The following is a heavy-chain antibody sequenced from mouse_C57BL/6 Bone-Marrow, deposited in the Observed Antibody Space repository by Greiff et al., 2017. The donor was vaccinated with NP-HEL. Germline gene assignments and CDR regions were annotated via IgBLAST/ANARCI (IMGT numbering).Heavy chain of an antibody. CDR1: GYAFSSSW. D-gene: IGHD1-1*01. CDR3: ARTTVVVEDYAMDY. J-gene: IGHJ4*01. V-gene: IGHV1-82*01. CDR2: IYPGDGDT. Sequence: QVQLQQSGPELVKPGASVKISCKASGYAFSSSWMNWVKQRPGKGLEWIGRIYPGDGDTNYNGKFKGKATLTADKSSSTAYMQLSSLTSEDSAVYFCARTTVVVEDYAMDYWGQGTSVTVSS.